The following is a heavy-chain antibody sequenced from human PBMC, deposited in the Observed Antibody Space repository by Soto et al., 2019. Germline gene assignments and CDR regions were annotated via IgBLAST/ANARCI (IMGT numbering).Heavy chain of an antibody. CDR3: ARGPNGDYSYFDY. V-gene: IGHV1-3*01. CDR2: INAGNGNT. J-gene: IGHJ4*02. D-gene: IGHD4-17*01. CDR1: AYT. Sequence: EASVKVSCKASAYTHWVRQAPGQRLEWMGWINAGNGNTKYSQKFQGRVTITRDTSASTVYMELSSLRSEDTAVYYCARGPNGDYSYFDYWGQGTLVTVSS.